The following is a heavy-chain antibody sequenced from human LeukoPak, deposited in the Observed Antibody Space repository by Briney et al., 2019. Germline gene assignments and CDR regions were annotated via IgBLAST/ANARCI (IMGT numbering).Heavy chain of an antibody. CDR2: ISGSGGST. V-gene: IGHV3-23*01. D-gene: IGHD6-13*01. Sequence: GSLRLSCAASGFTFSTYWMSWVRQAPGKGLEWVSAISGSGGSTYYADSVKGRFTISRDNSKNTLYLQMNSLRAEDTAVYYCARGGSSWYFDYWGQGTLVTVSS. CDR1: GFTFSTYW. J-gene: IGHJ4*02. CDR3: ARGGSSWYFDY.